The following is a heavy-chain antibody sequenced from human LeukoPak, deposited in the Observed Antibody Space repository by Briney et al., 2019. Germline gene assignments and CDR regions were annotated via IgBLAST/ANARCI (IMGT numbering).Heavy chain of an antibody. CDR1: GFTFSGSA. CDR2: IWYDGSDK. Sequence: GGSLKLSCAASGFTFSGSAMHWVRQAPGKGLEWVAVIWYDGSDKYYADSVKGRFTISRDNSKDTVYLQMNSLRVEDTAVYFCARDWPNRLTAGGIWFDPWGPGTLVTVSA. D-gene: IGHD6-13*01. J-gene: IGHJ5*02. CDR3: ARDWPNRLTAGGIWFDP. V-gene: IGHV3-33*08.